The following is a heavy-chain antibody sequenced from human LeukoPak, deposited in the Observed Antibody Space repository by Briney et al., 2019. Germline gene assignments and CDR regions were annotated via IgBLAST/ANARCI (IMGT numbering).Heavy chain of an antibody. CDR3: ARKPIINNAWYYFDY. D-gene: IGHD1/OR15-1a*01. V-gene: IGHV4-59*12. CDR1: GGSISSYY. Sequence: SETLSLTCTVSGGSISSYYWSWIRQPPGKGLEWIGYIYYSGSTNYNPSLKSRVTISVDTSKNQFSLKLSSVTAADTAVYYCARKPIINNAWYYFDYWGQGTLVTVSS. CDR2: IYYSGST. J-gene: IGHJ4*02.